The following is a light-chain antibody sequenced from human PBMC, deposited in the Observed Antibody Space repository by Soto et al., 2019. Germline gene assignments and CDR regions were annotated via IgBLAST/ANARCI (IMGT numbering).Light chain of an antibody. CDR1: DGHSSYA. Sequence: QAVVTQSPSASASLGVSVKLTCTLSDGHSSYAIAWLQQRPEKGPRYLMRLNSDGSHSRGDGIPDRFSGSSSGSERYLTISRLQSEDEAEYYCQTWGTDVVFGGGTKVTVL. V-gene: IGLV4-69*02. CDR3: QTWGTDVV. J-gene: IGLJ2*01. CDR2: LNSDGSH.